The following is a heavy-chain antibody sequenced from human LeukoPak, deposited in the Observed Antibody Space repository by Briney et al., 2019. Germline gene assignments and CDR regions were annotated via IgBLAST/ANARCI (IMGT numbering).Heavy chain of an antibody. J-gene: IGHJ6*02. CDR2: ISASGGTT. CDR1: GFTFNNYA. V-gene: IGHV3-23*01. Sequence: GGSLRLSCAASGFTFNNYAMSWVRQAPGKGLEWVSAISASGGTTQDADSVKGRFSISRDNSKNTLYLQMHSLRAEDTAIYYCAREGYCTNGVCPYYYYYYGMDVWGQGTTVTVSS. CDR3: AREGYCTNGVCPYYYYYYGMDV. D-gene: IGHD2-8*01.